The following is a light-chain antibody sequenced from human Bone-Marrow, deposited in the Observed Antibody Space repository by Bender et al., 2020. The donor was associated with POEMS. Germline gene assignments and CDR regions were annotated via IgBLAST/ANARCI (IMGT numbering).Light chain of an antibody. CDR1: TGYD. CDR2: GNN. V-gene: IGLV1-50*01. Sequence: QSVLTQPPSVSGAPGQRVTISCTGTTGYDVHWYQQLPGTAPKLLIYGNNNRPSGVPDRFSGSKSGTSASLAITGLQSDDEAIYFCVAWDASLNGWVFGGGTKLTVL. CDR3: VAWDASLNGWV. J-gene: IGLJ3*02.